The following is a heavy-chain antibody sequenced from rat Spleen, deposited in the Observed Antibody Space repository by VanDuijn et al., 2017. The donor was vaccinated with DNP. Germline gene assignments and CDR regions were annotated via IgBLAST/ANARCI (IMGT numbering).Heavy chain of an antibody. V-gene: IGHV5-17*01. CDR1: GFTFSDYA. Sequence: EVQLVESGGGLVQPGNSLKLSCADSGFTFSDYAMAWVRQSPKKALEWVATIIYDGSTTYYRDSVKGRFTISRDNAKSTLYLQMDSLRSEDTATYYCASWAPIAPISTSNYWGQGVMVTVSS. CDR2: IIYDGSTT. D-gene: IGHD1-2*01. J-gene: IGHJ2*01. CDR3: ASWAPIAPISTSNY.